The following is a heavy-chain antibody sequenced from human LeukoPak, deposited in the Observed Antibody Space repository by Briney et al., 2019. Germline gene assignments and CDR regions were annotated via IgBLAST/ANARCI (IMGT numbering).Heavy chain of an antibody. V-gene: IGHV3-21*01. D-gene: IGHD5/OR15-5a*01. CDR1: GFTFSGYS. Sequence: PGGPLRPSCAASGFTFSGYSMNWVRLSPGKGLEWVSSISDTSRYIYYADSVKGRFIISRDNAKTSLYLQMNSLRADDTAVYYCARGSVGYWFDPWGQGTLVTVSS. CDR2: ISDTSRYI. CDR3: ARGSVGYWFDP. J-gene: IGHJ5*02.